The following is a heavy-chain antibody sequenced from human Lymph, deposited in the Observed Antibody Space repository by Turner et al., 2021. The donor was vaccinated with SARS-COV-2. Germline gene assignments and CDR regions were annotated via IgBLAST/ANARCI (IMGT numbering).Heavy chain of an antibody. CDR2: INPSGGST. CDR3: ARDPPIQIWVDYFYYGMDV. Sequence: QVQLVQSGAEVKKPGASVKVSCTASGYTFTSYYMHWVRQAPGQGLEWMGIINPSGGSTSYAQKFQGRVTMTRDTSTSTVYMELSSLRSEDTAVNYCARDPPIQIWVDYFYYGMDVWGQGTTVTVSS. V-gene: IGHV1-46*01. CDR1: GYTFTSYY. J-gene: IGHJ6*02. D-gene: IGHD5-18*01.